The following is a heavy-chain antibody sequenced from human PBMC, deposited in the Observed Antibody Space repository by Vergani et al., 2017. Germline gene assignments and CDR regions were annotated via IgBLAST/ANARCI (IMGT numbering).Heavy chain of an antibody. Sequence: QVQLVQSGAEVKKPGSSVKVSCKASGGTFSSYTISWVRQAPGQGLEWMGRIIPILGIANYAQKFQGRVTIPADKSTSTAYMELSSLRSEDTAVYYCARSSRYCSGGSCYSYYYYGMDVWGQGTTVTVSS. CDR2: IIPILGIA. CDR1: GGTFSSYT. D-gene: IGHD2-15*01. CDR3: ARSSRYCSGGSCYSYYYYGMDV. V-gene: IGHV1-69*02. J-gene: IGHJ6*02.